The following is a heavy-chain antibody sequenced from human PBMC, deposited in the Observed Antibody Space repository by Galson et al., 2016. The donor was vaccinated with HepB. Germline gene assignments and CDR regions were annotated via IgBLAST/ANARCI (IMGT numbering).Heavy chain of an antibody. Sequence: SETLSLTCAVSGGSISTNNWWSWVRQPPGKGLEWIGQIYHTGITNFTPSLKSRVTMSVDKSSNQFSLKLSSVTAADTAVYYCAREAPGDYFDYWGRGTLVTVSS. J-gene: IGHJ4*02. CDR2: IYHTGIT. CDR3: AREAPGDYFDY. V-gene: IGHV4-4*02. CDR1: GGSISTNNW.